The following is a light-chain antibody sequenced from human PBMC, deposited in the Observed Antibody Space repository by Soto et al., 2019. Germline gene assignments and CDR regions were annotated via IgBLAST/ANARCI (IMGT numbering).Light chain of an antibody. CDR2: GAS. J-gene: IGKJ4*01. Sequence: IVLTQSPNTLSGSPGDRATLSCRASPGITSAFLAWYQQKPGQAPRLLIYGASTRATGIPDRVTGSGSGTDFTLTISRLEPEDFAVYYCQEYGSSLALTFGGGTKVEI. CDR3: QEYGSSLALT. CDR1: PGITSAF. V-gene: IGKV3-20*01.